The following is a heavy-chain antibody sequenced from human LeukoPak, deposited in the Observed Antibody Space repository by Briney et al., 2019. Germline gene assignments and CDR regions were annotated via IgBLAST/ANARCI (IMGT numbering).Heavy chain of an antibody. J-gene: IGHJ3*02. V-gene: IGHV5-51*01. Sequence: GESLKISCKGSGYSFTSYWIGWVRQMPGKGLEWMGIIYPGDSDTRYSPSFQGQVTISADKSISTAYLQWSSLKASDTAMYYCARGGVPAALGMNAFDIWGQGTMVTVSS. CDR3: ARGGVPAALGMNAFDI. D-gene: IGHD2-2*01. CDR1: GYSFTSYW. CDR2: IYPGDSDT.